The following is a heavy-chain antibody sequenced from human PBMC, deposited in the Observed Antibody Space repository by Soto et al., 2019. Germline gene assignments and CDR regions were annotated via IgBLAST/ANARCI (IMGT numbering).Heavy chain of an antibody. D-gene: IGHD6-13*01. CDR1: GVSITSYY. CDR3: ARETGHAASGFEY. CDR2: IYYSGST. V-gene: IGHV4-59*01. J-gene: IGHJ4*02. Sequence: SETLSLTCSVSGVSITSYYWSWIRQPPGKGLEWIGYIYYSGSTSYNPSLKSRVTISGDTSKNQFSLKLTSVTAADTAVYYCARETGHAASGFEYWGQGTLVTVSS.